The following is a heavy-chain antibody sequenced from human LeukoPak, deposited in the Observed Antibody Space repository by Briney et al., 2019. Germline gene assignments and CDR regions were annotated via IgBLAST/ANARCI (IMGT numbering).Heavy chain of an antibody. CDR3: ARDRTYGPFDY. V-gene: IGHV3-11*01. Sequence: GGSLRLSCAASGFTFSDSYMSWIRQAPGKGLEWISYVSRSGSPIYYADSVKGRFTISRDNTKDSLYLQMNSLRADDTAVYYCARDRTYGPFDYWGQGTLVTVSS. CDR1: GFTFSDSY. CDR2: VSRSGSPI. D-gene: IGHD3-10*01. J-gene: IGHJ4*02.